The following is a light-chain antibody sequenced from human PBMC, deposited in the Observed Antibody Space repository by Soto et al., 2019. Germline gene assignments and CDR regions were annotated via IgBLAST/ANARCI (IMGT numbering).Light chain of an antibody. V-gene: IGKV1-5*01. CDR1: QNISPW. J-gene: IGKJ1*01. CDR2: GAS. CDR3: QPYSSSAK. Sequence: KPPPSTLSASVVHRWTIPFRASQNISPWLAWYQQKPGKAPKLLIYGASSLEGGVPSRFSGSGSGTDFTLTISSLQPDDFATYYCQPYSSSAKFGQGTKVEIK.